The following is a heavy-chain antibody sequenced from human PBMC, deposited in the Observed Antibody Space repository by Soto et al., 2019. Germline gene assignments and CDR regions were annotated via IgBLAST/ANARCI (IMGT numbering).Heavy chain of an antibody. D-gene: IGHD3-3*01. Sequence: VQLVQSGAEVRRPGASVKISCRTSGSSFTNYYLHWGRQAPGQGLEWMGTINPSDGSTIYAQKLQVRVTMTRATSTSTGYTELRSLRSEVAAVDYCERDRLDFRSGDDAFAIWGQGPMVTVSS. J-gene: IGHJ3*02. CDR3: ERDRLDFRSGDDAFAI. CDR1: GSSFTNYY. CDR2: INPSDGST. V-gene: IGHV1-46*01.